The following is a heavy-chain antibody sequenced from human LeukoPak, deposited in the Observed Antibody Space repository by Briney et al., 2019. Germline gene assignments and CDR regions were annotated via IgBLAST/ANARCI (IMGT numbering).Heavy chain of an antibody. CDR3: ARDREVVPYFPASRPYAFDI. D-gene: IGHD2-2*01. V-gene: IGHV6-1*01. CDR2: TYYRSKWYN. CDR1: GDSVSSNSAA. J-gene: IGHJ3*02. Sequence: SQTLSLTCAISGDSVSSNSAAWNWIRQSPSRGLEWLGRTYYRSKWYNDYAVSVKSRITINPDTSKNQFSLQLNSVTPEDTAVYYCARDREVVPYFPASRPYAFDIWGQGTMVTVSS.